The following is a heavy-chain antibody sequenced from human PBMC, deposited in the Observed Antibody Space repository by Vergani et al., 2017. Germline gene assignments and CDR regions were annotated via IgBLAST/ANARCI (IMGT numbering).Heavy chain of an antibody. CDR1: GGSISSGSYY. J-gene: IGHJ6*02. CDR3: ARDPLYXTTWPFLLLDMDV. CDR2: FYTGGGT. Sequence: QVQLQQWGAGLVRPSQTLSLTCTVSGGSISSGSYYWSWFRQPAGKGLEWIGRFYTGGGTSYNPSLKSRVTISVDTSKNQFSLQLSSVTAADTAVYYCARDPLYXTTWPFLLLDMDVWGQGTTVTVSS. D-gene: IGHD6-13*01. V-gene: IGHV4-61*02.